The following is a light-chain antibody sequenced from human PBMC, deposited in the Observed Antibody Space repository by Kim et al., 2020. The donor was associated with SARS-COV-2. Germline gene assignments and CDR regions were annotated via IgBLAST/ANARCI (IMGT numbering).Light chain of an antibody. CDR2: GAS. CDR3: QQYGSSPNT. CDR1: QSVSSSY. V-gene: IGKV3-20*01. Sequence: EIVLTQSPGTLSLSPGERATLSCRASQSVSSSYLAWYQQKPGQAPRLLIYGASSRATGIPDRFSGSGSGTDFTFTISRLEPEDFAVYYCQQYGSSPNTFGQGTKVDIK. J-gene: IGKJ1*01.